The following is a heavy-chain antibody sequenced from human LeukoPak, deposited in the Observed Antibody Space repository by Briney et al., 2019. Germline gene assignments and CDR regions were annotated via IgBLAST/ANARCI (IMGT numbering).Heavy chain of an antibody. Sequence: GGSLRLSCEASGFLFSNSWMSWVRQAPGKGLEWVSNMNQDGSERNYVDSVKGRLTISRDDAKSTLYLQMNGLRAEDTALYFCVKDRGYSTFDFWGQGNVVTVSA. CDR2: MNQDGSER. CDR3: VKDRGYSTFDF. D-gene: IGHD4-23*01. V-gene: IGHV3-7*03. J-gene: IGHJ4*02. CDR1: GFLFSNSW.